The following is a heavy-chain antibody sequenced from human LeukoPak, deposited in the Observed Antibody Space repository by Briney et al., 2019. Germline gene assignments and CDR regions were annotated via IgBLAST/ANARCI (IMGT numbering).Heavy chain of an antibody. D-gene: IGHD3-9*01. J-gene: IGHJ3*02. V-gene: IGHV4-4*07. CDR3: AREVYDILTGYYMVPHQPLAFDI. CDR2: IYTSGST. CDR1: GGSISSYY. Sequence: PSETLSLTCTVSGGSISSYYWSWIRQPAGKGLEWIGRIYTSGSTNYNPSLKSRVTMSVDTSKNQSSLKLSSVTAADTAVYYCAREVYDILTGYYMVPHQPLAFDIWGQGTMVTVSS.